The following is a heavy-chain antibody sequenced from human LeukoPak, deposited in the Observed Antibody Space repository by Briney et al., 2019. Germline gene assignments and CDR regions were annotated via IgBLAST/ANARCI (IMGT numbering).Heavy chain of an antibody. CDR3: ASISIAARPYYYYDMDV. CDR1: GGSISSGSYY. Sequence: SQTLSLTCTVSGGSISSGSYYWSWIRQPAGKGLEWIGRIYTSGSTNYNPSLKSRVTMSVDTSKNQFSLKLSSVTAADTAVYYCASISIAARPYYYYDMDVWGKGTTVTVSS. J-gene: IGHJ6*03. D-gene: IGHD6-6*01. V-gene: IGHV4-61*02. CDR2: IYTSGST.